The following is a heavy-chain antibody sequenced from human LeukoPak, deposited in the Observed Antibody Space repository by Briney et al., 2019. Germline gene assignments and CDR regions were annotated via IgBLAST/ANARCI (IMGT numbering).Heavy chain of an antibody. CDR1: GFTFSDYY. Sequence: GGSLRLSCAASGFTFSDYYMSWIRQAPGKGVEWVSYISSSGSTIYYADSVKGRFTISRDNAKNSLYLQMNSLRAEDTALYYCAKDIGWNGKSYYFDYWGQGTLVTVSS. CDR2: ISSSGSTI. V-gene: IGHV3-11*01. D-gene: IGHD1-1*01. CDR3: AKDIGWNGKSYYFDY. J-gene: IGHJ4*02.